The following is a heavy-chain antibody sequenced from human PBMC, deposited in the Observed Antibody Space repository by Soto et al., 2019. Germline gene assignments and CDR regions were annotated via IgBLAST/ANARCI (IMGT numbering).Heavy chain of an antibody. Sequence: QLQLQESGPGLLKPAETLFLSCSVSGGSVGGSGYYWGWIRQSPVKGLEGIGNVHYDQTTYYSPSLESRLPISIDTLKNNFSLKLTSVIAADTAVYYCARQRGRFGEADYWGQGTLVTVSS. D-gene: IGHD3-10*01. CDR1: GGSVGGSGYY. V-gene: IGHV4-39*01. CDR3: ARQRGRFGEADY. CDR2: VHYDQTT. J-gene: IGHJ4*02.